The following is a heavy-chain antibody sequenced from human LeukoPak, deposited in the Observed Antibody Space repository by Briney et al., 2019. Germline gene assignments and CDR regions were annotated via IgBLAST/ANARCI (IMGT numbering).Heavy chain of an antibody. D-gene: IGHD3-22*01. CDR2: ISSSSTTI. Sequence: PGRCLRLSPAASGFTFSSYSMNCVRQAPGKGLEGGSYISSSSTTIYYADSVKGRFTFPRANAKNTLYLHMSSPRGQAQAVYYFARDWAPSSRYYYWDLFDICRQETDVTVSS. CDR1: GFTFSSYS. J-gene: IGHJ3*02. V-gene: IGHV3-48*01. CDR3: ARDWAPSSRYYYWDLFDI.